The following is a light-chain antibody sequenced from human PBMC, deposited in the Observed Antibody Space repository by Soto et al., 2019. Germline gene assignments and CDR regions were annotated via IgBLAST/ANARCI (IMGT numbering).Light chain of an antibody. Sequence: QSALTQPASVSGSPGQSIAISCTGTISDVGGHNYVSWYQQHPGKAPKLIIYDVNIRPSGISDRFSGSKSGNTASLTISGLQAEDEADYYCNSYSASTTLVFGGGTKLTVL. CDR2: DVN. V-gene: IGLV2-14*03. CDR3: NSYSASTTLV. J-gene: IGLJ3*02. CDR1: ISDVGGHNY.